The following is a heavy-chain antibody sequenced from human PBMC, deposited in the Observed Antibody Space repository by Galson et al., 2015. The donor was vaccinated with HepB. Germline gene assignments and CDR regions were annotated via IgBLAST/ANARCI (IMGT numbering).Heavy chain of an antibody. J-gene: IGHJ1*01. CDR3: ARDGILWPSKTHHAEYFQH. CDR1: GYTFTSYG. D-gene: IGHD1-14*01. CDR2: ISAYNGNT. V-gene: IGHV1-18*01. Sequence: QSGAEVKKPGASVKVSCKASGYTFTSYGISWVRQAPGQGLEWMGWISAYNGNTNYAQKLQGRVTMTTDTSTSTAYMELRSLRSDDTAVYYCARDGILWPSKTHHAEYFQHWGQGTLVTVSS.